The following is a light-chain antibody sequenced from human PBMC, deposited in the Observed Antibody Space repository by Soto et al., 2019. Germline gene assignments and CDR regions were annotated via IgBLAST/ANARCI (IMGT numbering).Light chain of an antibody. CDR2: GAS. J-gene: IGKJ3*01. CDR1: QGISNY. CDR3: QKYDRAPFT. Sequence: DIQMTQSPSSLSAYLGDRVTITCRASQGISNYLAWYQQKPGRLPKLLLFGASTFQSGVPARFSGRGSGTLFTLTINGLLPEDVATYYCQKYDRAPFTFGPGTKVDFK. V-gene: IGKV1-27*01.